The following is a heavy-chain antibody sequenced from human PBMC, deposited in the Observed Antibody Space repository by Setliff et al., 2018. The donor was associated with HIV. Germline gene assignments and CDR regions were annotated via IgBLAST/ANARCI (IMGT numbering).Heavy chain of an antibody. V-gene: IGHV4-39*01. CDR3: ARLGYYNFWSGYWTDY. CDR2: IYYSGST. J-gene: IGHJ4*01. Sequence: KTSETLSLTCTVPGGSIRATSYYWGWIRQPPGKGLEWIGSIYYSGSTKYNPSLKSRVTISLDMSKNQFSLKLNSVTAADTATYYCARLGYYNFWSGYWTDYWGHGTLVTVSS. CDR1: GGSIRATSYY. D-gene: IGHD3-3*01.